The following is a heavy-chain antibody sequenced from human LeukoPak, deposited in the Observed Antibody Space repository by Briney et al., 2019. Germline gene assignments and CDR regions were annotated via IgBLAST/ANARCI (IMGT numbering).Heavy chain of an antibody. V-gene: IGHV1-69*04. D-gene: IGHD6-13*01. CDR2: IIPILGIA. J-gene: IGHJ4*02. Sequence: ASVKVSCKASGGTFSSYAISWVRQAPGQGLEWMGRIIPILGIANYAQKFQGRVTITADKSTSTAYMELSSLRSEDTAVYYCARDQHSSSWYPSFDYWGQGTLVTVSS. CDR3: ARDQHSSSWYPSFDY. CDR1: GGTFSSYA.